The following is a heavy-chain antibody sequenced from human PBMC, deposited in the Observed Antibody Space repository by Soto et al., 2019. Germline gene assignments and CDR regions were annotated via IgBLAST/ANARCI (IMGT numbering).Heavy chain of an antibody. CDR1: GDSVSSSNYY. D-gene: IGHD6-19*01. CDR2: VYYSGST. J-gene: IGHJ4*02. CDR3: ARHPTFSGWEYYFDY. Sequence: SETLSLTCTVSGDSVSSSNYYWGWVRQPPGKGLEWIGSVYYSGSTYYNPSLKSRVTMSVDTSKNQFSLKLSSVTAADAAVYYCARHPTFSGWEYYFDYWGQGTPVTVSS. V-gene: IGHV4-39*01.